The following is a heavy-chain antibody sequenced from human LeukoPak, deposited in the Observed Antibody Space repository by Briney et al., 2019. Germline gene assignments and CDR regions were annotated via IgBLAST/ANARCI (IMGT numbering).Heavy chain of an antibody. V-gene: IGHV3-7*04. CDR1: GLTFSSYS. Sequence: PGGSLRLSCAASGLTFSSYSMNCVRQAPGKGLEWVASINQDQNEIHYVDSVRGRFTISRDNAKNSLYLQMNSLTAEDTALYYCGRAHNPGGWFDPWGEGTLVTVSS. D-gene: IGHD3-10*01. CDR3: GRAHNPGGWFDP. CDR2: INQDQNEI. J-gene: IGHJ5*02.